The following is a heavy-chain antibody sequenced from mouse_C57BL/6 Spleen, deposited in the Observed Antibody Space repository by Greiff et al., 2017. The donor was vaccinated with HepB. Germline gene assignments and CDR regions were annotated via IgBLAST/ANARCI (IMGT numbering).Heavy chain of an antibody. D-gene: IGHD4-1*01. V-gene: IGHV1-15*01. CDR2: IDPETGGT. J-gene: IGHJ3*01. CDR3: TRGEALTPWFAY. Sequence: QVQLQQSGAELVRPGASVTLSCKASGYTFTDYEMHWVKQTPVHGLEWIGAIDPETGGTAYNQKFKGKAILTADKSSSTAYMELRSLTSEDSAVYSCTRGEALTPWFAYWGQGTLVTVSA. CDR1: GYTFTDYE.